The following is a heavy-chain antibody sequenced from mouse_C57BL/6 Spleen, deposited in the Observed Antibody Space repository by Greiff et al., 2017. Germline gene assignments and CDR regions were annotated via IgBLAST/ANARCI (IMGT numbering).Heavy chain of an antibody. V-gene: IGHV14-3*01. J-gene: IGHJ4*01. Sequence: EVQLQQSVAELVRPGASVKLSCTASGFNIKNTYMHWVKQRPEQGLEWIGRIDPANGNTKYAPKFQGKATINADTSSNPAYLQLSSLTSEDTAIYYGARSRITTVVGGYGMDYWGQGTSVTVSS. D-gene: IGHD1-1*01. CDR1: GFNIKNTY. CDR2: IDPANGNT. CDR3: ARSRITTVVGGYGMDY.